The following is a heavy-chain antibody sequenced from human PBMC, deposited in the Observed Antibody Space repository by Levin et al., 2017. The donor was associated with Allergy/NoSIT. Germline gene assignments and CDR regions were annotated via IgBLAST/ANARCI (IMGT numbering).Heavy chain of an antibody. CDR1: GFTFSSFW. V-gene: IGHV3-7*01. J-gene: IGHJ4*02. CDR3: VRGGNSAFEY. CDR2: IKPDGGDK. Sequence: GESLKISCAASGFTFSSFWMSWVRQSPGKGLEWVATIKPDGGDKYYVDSVKGRFTISRDNAKNSLSLQMSSLRAEDTAVYYCVRGGNSAFEYWGQGTLVTVSS. D-gene: IGHD4-23*01.